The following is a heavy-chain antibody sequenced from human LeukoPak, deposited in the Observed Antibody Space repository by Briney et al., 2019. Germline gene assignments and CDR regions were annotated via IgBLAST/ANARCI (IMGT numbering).Heavy chain of an antibody. CDR2: ISSNGGST. Sequence: QTGGSLRLSCAASGFTFSSYAMHWVRQAPGKGLEYVSAISSNGGSTYYANSVKGRFTISRDNSKNTLYLQMGSLRAEDMAVYYCARGVYCGGDCFDPWGQGTLDTVSS. J-gene: IGHJ5*02. V-gene: IGHV3-64*01. CDR1: GFTFSSYA. CDR3: ARGVYCGGDCFDP. D-gene: IGHD2-21*01.